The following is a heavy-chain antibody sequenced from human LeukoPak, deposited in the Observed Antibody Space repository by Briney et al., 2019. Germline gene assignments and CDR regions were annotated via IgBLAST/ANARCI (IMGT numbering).Heavy chain of an antibody. Sequence: GASVKVSCKASGYTFTGYYIHWVRQAPGQGLEWMGWINPNSGGTNYAQKFQGRVTMTRDTSTSTVYMELSSLRSEDTAVYYCAIAVAATKWFDPWGQGTLVTVSS. CDR1: GYTFTGYY. CDR3: AIAVAATKWFDP. V-gene: IGHV1-2*02. J-gene: IGHJ5*02. CDR2: INPNSGGT. D-gene: IGHD6-19*01.